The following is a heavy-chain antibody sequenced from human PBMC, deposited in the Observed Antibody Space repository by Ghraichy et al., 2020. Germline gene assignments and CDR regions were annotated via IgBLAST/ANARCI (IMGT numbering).Heavy chain of an antibody. CDR2: IYTSGST. Sequence: SETLSLTCTVSGGSISSYYWSWIRQPPGKGLEWIGYIYTSGSTNYNPSLKSRVTISVDTSKNQFSLKLSSVTAADTAVYYCARHGSGSYFDPWGQGTLVTVSS. CDR1: GGSISSYY. V-gene: IGHV4-4*09. D-gene: IGHD3-10*01. CDR3: ARHGSGSYFDP. J-gene: IGHJ5*02.